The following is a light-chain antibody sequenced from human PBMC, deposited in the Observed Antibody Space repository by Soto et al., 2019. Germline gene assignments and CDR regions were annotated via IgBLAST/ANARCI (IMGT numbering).Light chain of an antibody. Sequence: EIVLTQSPATLSLSPGQRATLSCKASQSVFDYIAWYQQKPGQAPRLLIYGASTRATGIPARISGSGSGTDFTLTISSLDPEDLAIYYCQQRSSWPPTFGQGTKVDIK. CDR3: QQRSSWPPT. V-gene: IGKV3-11*01. J-gene: IGKJ2*01. CDR1: QSVFDY. CDR2: GAS.